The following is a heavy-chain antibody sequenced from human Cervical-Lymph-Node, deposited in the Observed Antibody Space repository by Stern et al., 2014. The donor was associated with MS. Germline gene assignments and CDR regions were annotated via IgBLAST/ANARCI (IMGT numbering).Heavy chain of an antibody. Sequence: VQLVESGAEVKKPGASVKVSCKASGYTFTGYYMHWVRQAPGQGLEWMGRINPNSGGTNYAQKFQGRVTMTRDTSISTAYMELSRLRSDDTAVYYCARDREVRGQRYFDYWGQGTLVTVSS. CDR1: GYTFTGYY. CDR3: ARDREVRGQRYFDY. CDR2: INPNSGGT. D-gene: IGHD3-10*01. J-gene: IGHJ4*02. V-gene: IGHV1-2*06.